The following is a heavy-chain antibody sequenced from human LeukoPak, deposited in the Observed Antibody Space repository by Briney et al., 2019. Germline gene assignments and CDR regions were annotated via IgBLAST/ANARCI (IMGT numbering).Heavy chain of an antibody. CDR2: ISYDGSNK. CDR3: ARDLGSGSYCFDY. V-gene: IGHV3-30-3*01. CDR1: GFTFSSYA. Sequence: GGSLRLSCAASGFTFSSYAMHWVRQAPGKGLEWVAVISYDGSNKYYADSVKGRFTISRDNSENTLYLQMNSLRAEDTAVYYCARDLGSGSYCFDYWGQGTLVTVSS. D-gene: IGHD3-10*01. J-gene: IGHJ4*02.